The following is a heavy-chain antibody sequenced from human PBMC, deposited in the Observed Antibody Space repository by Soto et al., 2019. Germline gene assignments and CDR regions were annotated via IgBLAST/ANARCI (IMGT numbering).Heavy chain of an antibody. CDR1: GYTFTSYA. CDR2: INAGNGNT. D-gene: IGHD3-22*01. J-gene: IGHJ4*02. CDR3: ASRAVQPYYDSSQLDY. V-gene: IGHV1-3*01. Sequence: GASVKVSCKASGYTFTSYALHWVRQAPGQRLEWMGWINAGNGNTKYSQKFQGRVTITRDTPASTAYMELSSLRSEDTAVYYCASRAVQPYYDSSQLDYWGQGTLVTVSS.